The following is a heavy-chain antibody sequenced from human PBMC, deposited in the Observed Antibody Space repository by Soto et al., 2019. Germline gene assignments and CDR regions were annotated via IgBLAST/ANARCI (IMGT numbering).Heavy chain of an antibody. J-gene: IGHJ6*02. Sequence: SETLSLTCTVSGGSISSSSYYWGWIRQPPGKGLEWIGSIYYSGSTYYNPSLKSRVTISVDTSKNQFSLKLSSVTAADTAVYYCARIGLLYYYYYGMDVWGQGTTVTVSS. CDR2: IYYSGST. V-gene: IGHV4-39*01. CDR3: ARIGLLYYYYYGMDV. CDR1: GGSISSSSYY.